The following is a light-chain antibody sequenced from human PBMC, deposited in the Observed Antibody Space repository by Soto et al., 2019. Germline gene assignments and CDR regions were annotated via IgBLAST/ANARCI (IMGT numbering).Light chain of an antibody. J-gene: IGKJ1*01. Sequence: ERVMTQSPATLSVSPGERATLSCRASQSVSSSYLAWYQQKPGQAPRLLIYGASTRATGIPARFSGSGSGTEFTLTISSLQSEDFAVYYCQQYNNWPPWTFGQGTKVE. CDR3: QQYNNWPPWT. V-gene: IGKV3-15*01. CDR1: QSVSSSY. CDR2: GAS.